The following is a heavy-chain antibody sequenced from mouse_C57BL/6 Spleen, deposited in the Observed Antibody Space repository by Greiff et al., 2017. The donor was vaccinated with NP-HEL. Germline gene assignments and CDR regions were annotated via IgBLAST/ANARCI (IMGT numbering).Heavy chain of an antibody. Sequence: EVQLQQSGPELVKPGASVKISCKASGYTFTDYYMNWVKQSHGKSLEWIGDINPNNGGTSYNQKFKGKATLTVDKSSSTAYMELRSLTSEDSAVYYCARGEYIYYYGSSPAWFAYWGQGTLVTVSA. J-gene: IGHJ3*01. CDR2: INPNNGGT. D-gene: IGHD1-1*01. V-gene: IGHV1-26*01. CDR1: GYTFTDYY. CDR3: ARGEYIYYYGSSPAWFAY.